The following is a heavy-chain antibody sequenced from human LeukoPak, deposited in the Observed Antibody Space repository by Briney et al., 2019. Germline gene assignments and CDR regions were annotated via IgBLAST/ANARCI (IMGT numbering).Heavy chain of an antibody. D-gene: IGHD2-2*01. V-gene: IGHV3-23*01. CDR1: GLTFSIYA. Sequence: QPGGSLRLSCAASGLTFSIYAMSWVRQAPGKGLEWVSAISSSGDSSYYADSVKGRFTISRDNFKITLYLQMNSLRAEDTALYYCAKSPLDCSSTTCPDYWGQGTLVTVSS. CDR3: AKSPLDCSSTTCPDY. J-gene: IGHJ4*02. CDR2: ISSSGDSS.